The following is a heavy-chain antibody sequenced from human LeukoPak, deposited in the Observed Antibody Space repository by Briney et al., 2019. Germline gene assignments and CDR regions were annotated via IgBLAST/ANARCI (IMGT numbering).Heavy chain of an antibody. D-gene: IGHD3-10*01. V-gene: IGHV4-39*01. CDR2: IFYRGTT. J-gene: IGHJ4*02. CDR3: ARHEGSAGTQIDF. CDR1: GGSISDKTFY. Sequence: PSETLSLTCFVSGGSISDKTFYWAWLRQPPGKALEWIGNIFYRGTTYYNPSLKSRVTIFVDTSRNQFSLKVSSLTAADTAIYYCARHEGSAGTQIDFWGQGTLDTVSS.